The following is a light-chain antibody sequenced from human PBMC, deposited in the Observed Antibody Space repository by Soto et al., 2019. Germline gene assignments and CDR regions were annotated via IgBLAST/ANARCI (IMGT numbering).Light chain of an antibody. Sequence: ELVLTQSQATLSLSTGERATLSCRASQSVSSRYLAWYHLKPGKDPRLLIYCASSRTTGIPNRFSGSGCGTDFSLSIIRREPEDCAAYYFQQDGRSPPTFGQGTRV. CDR3: QQDGRSPPT. V-gene: IGKV3-20*01. CDR1: QSVSSRY. J-gene: IGKJ1*01. CDR2: CAS.